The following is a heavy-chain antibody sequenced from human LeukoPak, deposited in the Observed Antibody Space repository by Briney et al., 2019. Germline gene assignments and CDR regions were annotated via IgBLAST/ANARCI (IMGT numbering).Heavy chain of an antibody. J-gene: IGHJ4*02. D-gene: IGHD2-2*02. V-gene: IGHV3-23*01. CDR1: GFTLSSYA. CDR3: AKDSAVVPAAIYY. Sequence: GGSLRLSCAASGFTLSSYAMSWVRQAPGKGLEWVSAISGSGGSTYYADSVKGRFTISRDNSKNTLYLQMNSLRAEDTAVYYCAKDSAVVPAAIYYWGQGTLVTVSS. CDR2: ISGSGGST.